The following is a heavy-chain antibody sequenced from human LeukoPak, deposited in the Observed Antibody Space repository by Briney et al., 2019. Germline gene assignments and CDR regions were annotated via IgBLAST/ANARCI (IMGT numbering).Heavy chain of an antibody. D-gene: IGHD6-13*01. CDR2: IYYSGST. V-gene: IGHV4-59*01. CDR1: GGSISSYY. J-gene: IGHJ5*02. CDR3: ARGTAAGVAVSWFDP. Sequence: SETLSLTCTVSGGSISSYYWSWIRQPPGKGLEWIGYIYYSGSTNYNPSLKSRVTISADTSKNQFSLKLSSVTAADTAVYYCARGTAAGVAVSWFDPWGQGTLVTVSS.